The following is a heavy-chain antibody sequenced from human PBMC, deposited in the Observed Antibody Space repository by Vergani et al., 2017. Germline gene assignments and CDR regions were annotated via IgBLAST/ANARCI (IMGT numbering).Heavy chain of an antibody. V-gene: IGHV1-2*02. CDR3: AKSVVPAAIGWFDP. Sequence: QVQLVQSGAEVKKPGASVKVSCKASGYTFTSYYMHWVRQAPGQGLDWMGWINPNSGGTNYAQKFQGRVTMTRDTSISTAYMELSRLRSDDTAVYYCAKSVVPAAIGWFDPWGQGTLVTVSS. CDR2: INPNSGGT. CDR1: GYTFTSYY. J-gene: IGHJ5*02. D-gene: IGHD2-2*01.